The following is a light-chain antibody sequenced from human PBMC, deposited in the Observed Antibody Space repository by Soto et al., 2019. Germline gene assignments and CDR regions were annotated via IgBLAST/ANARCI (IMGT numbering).Light chain of an antibody. CDR3: QSYDTSLSGSV. J-gene: IGLJ3*02. CDR1: SSNIGAAYD. CDR2: DNS. Sequence: QSVLTQPPSVSGAPGQRVTISCTGSSSNIGAAYDVHWYQHLPGTAPKLLIYDNSNRPSGVPDRFSGSKSGTSASLAITGLQAEDEADYYCQSYDTSLSGSVFGGGTQLTVL. V-gene: IGLV1-40*01.